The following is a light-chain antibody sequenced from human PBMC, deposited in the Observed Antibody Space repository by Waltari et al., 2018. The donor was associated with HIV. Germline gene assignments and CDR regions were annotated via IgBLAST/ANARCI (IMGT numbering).Light chain of an antibody. V-gene: IGKV4-1*01. CDR2: WAS. Sequence: DILLTQFPDSLAVSLGERATINCRSSQSIFYGSNNKSFLAWYQQKPGQPPKLLIFWASIREFGVPDRFSGSGSGADFSLTISSLQAEDAALYFCHQYFRSPQTFGQGTKVEIK. CDR1: QSIFYGSNNKSF. CDR3: HQYFRSPQT. J-gene: IGKJ1*01.